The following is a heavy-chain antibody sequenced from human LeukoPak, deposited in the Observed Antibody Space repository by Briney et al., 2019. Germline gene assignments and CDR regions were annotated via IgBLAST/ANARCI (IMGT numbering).Heavy chain of an antibody. Sequence: SVKVSCKASGGTFSSYAISWVRQAPGQGLEWMGRIIPILGIANYAQKFQGRVTITADKSTSTAYMELSSLRSEDTAVYYCARDRNYYYGMDVWGQGTLVTVSS. CDR3: ARDRNYYYGMDV. J-gene: IGHJ6*02. CDR1: GGTFSSYA. V-gene: IGHV1-69*04. CDR2: IIPILGIA.